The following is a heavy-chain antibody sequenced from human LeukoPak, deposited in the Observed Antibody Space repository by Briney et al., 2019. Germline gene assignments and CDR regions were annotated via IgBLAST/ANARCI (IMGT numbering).Heavy chain of an antibody. D-gene: IGHD4-17*01. CDR3: AREAMTTVTTGNWFDP. CDR2: ISSSGSTI. J-gene: IGHJ5*02. V-gene: IGHV3-48*04. Sequence: GGSLRLSCAASGFTFSSYSMNWVRQAPGKGLEWVSYISSSGSTIYYADSVKGRFTISRDNAKNSLYLQMNSLRAEDTAVYYCAREAMTTVTTGNWFDPWGQGTLVTVSS. CDR1: GFTFSSYS.